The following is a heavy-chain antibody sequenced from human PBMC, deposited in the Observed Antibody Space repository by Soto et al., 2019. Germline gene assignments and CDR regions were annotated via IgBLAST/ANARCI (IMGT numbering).Heavy chain of an antibody. CDR3: ARSYGDTSSWPFDY. D-gene: IGHD6-19*01. Sequence: QVQLQESGPGLVKPSETLSLTCTVSGGSITSYYWSWIRQPPGMGLEWIGYIHNSGSTKCKPSLKSRVPISMDTSKNQFSLTLSSVTAADTALYYCARSYGDTSSWPFDYWGQGTLVTVSS. J-gene: IGHJ4*02. CDR2: IHNSGST. V-gene: IGHV4-59*12. CDR1: GGSITSYY.